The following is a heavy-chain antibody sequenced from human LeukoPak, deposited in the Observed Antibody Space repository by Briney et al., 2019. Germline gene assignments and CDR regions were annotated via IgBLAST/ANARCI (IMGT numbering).Heavy chain of an antibody. CDR2: IYSGGST. V-gene: IGHV3-66*02. CDR3: ARELRYFDWSRSVYYYYYMDV. CDR1: GFTVSSNY. D-gene: IGHD3-9*01. Sequence: GGSLRLSCAASGFTVSSNYMSWVRQAPGKGLEWVSVIYSGGSTYYADSVKGRFTISRDNSKNTLYLQMNSLRAEDTAVYYCARELRYFDWSRSVYYYYYMDVWGKGTTVTVSS. J-gene: IGHJ6*03.